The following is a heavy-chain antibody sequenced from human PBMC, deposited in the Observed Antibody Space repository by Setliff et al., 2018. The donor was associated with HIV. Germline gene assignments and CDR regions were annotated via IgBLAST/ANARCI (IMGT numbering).Heavy chain of an antibody. CDR3: AKEDQRVTSVDY. V-gene: IGHV3-30*02. D-gene: IGHD2-2*01. J-gene: IGHJ4*02. Sequence: GGSLRLSCAASGFTFSSYSMHWVRQAPGKGLEWVAVIWYDGSDKFYADSVKGRFTISRDNSKNTLFLQMNSLRSEDTAVYYCAKEDQRVTSVDYWGQGTPVTVSS. CDR2: IWYDGSDK. CDR1: GFTFSSYS.